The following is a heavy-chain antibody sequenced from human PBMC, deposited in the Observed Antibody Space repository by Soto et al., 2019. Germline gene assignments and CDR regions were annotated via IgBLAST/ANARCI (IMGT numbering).Heavy chain of an antibody. CDR3: AKGAAARFELGPHFDY. D-gene: IGHD6-6*01. J-gene: IGHJ4*02. Sequence: GGSLRLSCAASGFTFSSYAMSWVRQAPGKGLEWVSAISGSGGSTYYADSVKGRFTISRDNSKNTLYLQMNSLRAEDTAVYYCAKGAAARFELGPHFDYWGQGTLVTVSS. CDR1: GFTFSSYA. V-gene: IGHV3-23*01. CDR2: ISGSGGST.